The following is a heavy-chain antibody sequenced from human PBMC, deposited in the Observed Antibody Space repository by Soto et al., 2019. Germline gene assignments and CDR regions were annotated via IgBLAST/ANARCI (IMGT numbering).Heavy chain of an antibody. CDR1: GFSLTTGKMG. Sequence: SGPTLVNPTETLTLTCTVSGFSLTTGKMGVSWIRQPPGKALEWLAHIFSDNERSYSTSLQGRLTISKDTSGSQVVLSMTNVDPVDTATYYCARMNVDSYQFYYYGMDVWGQGTTVTVSS. J-gene: IGHJ6*02. V-gene: IGHV2-26*01. CDR2: IFSDNER. CDR3: ARMNVDSYQFYYYGMDV. D-gene: IGHD4-17*01.